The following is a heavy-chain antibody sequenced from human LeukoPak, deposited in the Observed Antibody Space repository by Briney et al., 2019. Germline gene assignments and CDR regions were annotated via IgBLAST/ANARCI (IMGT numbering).Heavy chain of an antibody. Sequence: GGSLRLSCAASGFTFDDYGMSWVRQAPGKGLEWVSGINWNGGSTGYADSVKGRFTISRDNAKNSLYLQMNSLRAEDTALYCCARDGCSSTSCYAPGDYMDVWGKGTTVTVSS. CDR3: ARDGCSSTSCYAPGDYMDV. CDR2: INWNGGST. CDR1: GFTFDDYG. V-gene: IGHV3-20*04. D-gene: IGHD2-2*01. J-gene: IGHJ6*03.